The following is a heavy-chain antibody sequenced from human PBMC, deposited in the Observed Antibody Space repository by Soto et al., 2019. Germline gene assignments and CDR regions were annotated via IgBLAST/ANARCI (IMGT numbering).Heavy chain of an antibody. CDR3: AAPLRLGYGSDAFDI. CDR1: GFTFTSSA. V-gene: IGHV1-58*01. Sequence: ASVKVSCKASGFTFTSSAVQWVRQARGQRLEWIGWIVVGSGNTNYAQKFQERVTITRDMSTSTAYMELSSLRSEDTAVYYCAAPLRLGYGSDAFDIWGHGTLVTVS. CDR2: IVVGSGNT. D-gene: IGHD1-26*01. J-gene: IGHJ3*02.